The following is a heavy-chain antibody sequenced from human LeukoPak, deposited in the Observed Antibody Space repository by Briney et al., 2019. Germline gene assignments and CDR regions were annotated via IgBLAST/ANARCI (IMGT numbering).Heavy chain of an antibody. J-gene: IGHJ4*02. Sequence: GGSLRLSCAASGFAFSNAWMSWVRQAPGKGLEWVGRIKSKTDGGTTDYAAPVKGKFTISRDDSKNTLYLQMNSLKTEDTAVYYRTRDPYDILTGYGVLFDYWGQGTLVTVSS. CDR2: IKSKTDGGTT. V-gene: IGHV3-15*01. CDR3: TRDPYDILTGYGVLFDY. CDR1: GFAFSNAW. D-gene: IGHD3-9*01.